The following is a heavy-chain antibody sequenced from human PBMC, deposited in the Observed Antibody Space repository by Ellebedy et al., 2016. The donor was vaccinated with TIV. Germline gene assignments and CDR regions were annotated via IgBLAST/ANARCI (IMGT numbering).Heavy chain of an antibody. CDR1: GGSITSGGYR. Sequence: SETLSLTXTVSGGSITSGGYRWSWIRQHPGKGLEWVGNIDYSESTYYCPSLKGRVTLSIDTSKNQFSLKLNSVTAADTAVYYCARDVGLGESRSYFDYWGQGNLVTVSS. CDR3: ARDVGLGESRSYFDY. J-gene: IGHJ4*02. V-gene: IGHV4-31*03. D-gene: IGHD3-10*01. CDR2: IDYSEST.